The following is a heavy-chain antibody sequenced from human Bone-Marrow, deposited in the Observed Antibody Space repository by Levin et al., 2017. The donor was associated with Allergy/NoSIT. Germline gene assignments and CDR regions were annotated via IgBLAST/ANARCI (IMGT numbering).Heavy chain of an antibody. CDR1: GYTFTAYF. V-gene: IGHV1-2*02. Sequence: ASVKVSCKASGYTFTAYFLHWVRQAPGQGLEWMGWINPNSLDTNYAQKFQGRVTLTRDTSISTAYMELSSLTSDDTAVYYCARDRTPLGDYWGQGTLVTVSS. J-gene: IGHJ4*02. CDR2: INPNSLDT. D-gene: IGHD3-3*02. CDR3: ARDRTPLGDY.